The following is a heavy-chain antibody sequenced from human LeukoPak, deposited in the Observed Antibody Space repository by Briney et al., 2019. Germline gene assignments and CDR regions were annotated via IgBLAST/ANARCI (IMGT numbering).Heavy chain of an antibody. CDR3: AKGKEQWLE. CDR2: ISASGSYT. CDR1: GFTFSTYA. Sequence: PGGSLRLSCAPSGFTFSTYAMSWVRQAPGKGLEWVSAISASGSYTYYADSVKGRFTISRDNSKNTLSLQMNSLRAEDTAIYYCAKGKEQWLEWGQGTLVTVSS. D-gene: IGHD6-19*01. J-gene: IGHJ4*02. V-gene: IGHV3-23*01.